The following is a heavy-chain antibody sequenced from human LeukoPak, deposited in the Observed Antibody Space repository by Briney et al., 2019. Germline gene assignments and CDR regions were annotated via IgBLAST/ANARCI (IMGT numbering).Heavy chain of an antibody. D-gene: IGHD3-10*01. Sequence: PSETLSLTCAVSGYSISSGYYWGWIRQPPGKGLEWIGSIYHSGSTYYNPSLKSRVTISVDTSKNQFSLKLSSVTAADTAVYYCASLREYYYGSGTFRYYYMDVWGKGTTVTVSS. CDR2: IYHSGST. CDR3: ASLREYYYGSGTFRYYYMDV. J-gene: IGHJ6*03. CDR1: GYSISSGYY. V-gene: IGHV4-38-2*01.